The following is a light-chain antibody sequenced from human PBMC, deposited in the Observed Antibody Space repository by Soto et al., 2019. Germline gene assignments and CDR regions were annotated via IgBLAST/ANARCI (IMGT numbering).Light chain of an antibody. V-gene: IGKV1-16*02. J-gene: IGKJ4*01. CDR2: GAS. CDR1: QGINNF. Sequence: DIQMTQSPSSLSASVGDTVTITCRASQGINNFLAWFQQKPGKAPKSLIYGASSLQSGVPSKFSGSGSDTGFTRTISSLQPEDSATYFCQQYHSYPVTFGGGTKVEIK. CDR3: QQYHSYPVT.